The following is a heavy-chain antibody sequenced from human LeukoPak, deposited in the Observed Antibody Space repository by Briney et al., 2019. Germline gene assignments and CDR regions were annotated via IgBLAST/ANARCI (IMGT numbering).Heavy chain of an antibody. V-gene: IGHV1-58*01. Sequence: VASVKVSCKASGFTFTSSAVQWVRQARGRRLEWIGWIVVGSGNTNYGQMFQGRVTITRDMSTSTAYMELSSLRSEDTAVYYCAAPSLIQLDYWGQGTLVTVSS. D-gene: IGHD5-18*01. CDR1: GFTFTSSA. CDR3: AAPSLIQLDY. CDR2: IVVGSGNT. J-gene: IGHJ4*02.